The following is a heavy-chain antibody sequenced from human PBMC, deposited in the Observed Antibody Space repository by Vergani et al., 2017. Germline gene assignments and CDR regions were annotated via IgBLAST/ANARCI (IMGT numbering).Heavy chain of an antibody. V-gene: IGHV3-33*01. CDR1: RSTFKTYG. CDR2: IYYDGSNA. CDR3: ARDQVPAAIRLNVRNYMDV. D-gene: IGHD2-2*02. J-gene: IGHJ6*03. Sequence: QGQLVESGGGIVQPGRSLTLSCVASRSTFKTYGMHWVRQAPGKGLEWVGLIYYDGSNAYYADSVKGRFTISRDNSKNTLYLQMSSLRAEDTAVYYCARDQVPAAIRLNVRNYMDVWGKGTTVIVSS.